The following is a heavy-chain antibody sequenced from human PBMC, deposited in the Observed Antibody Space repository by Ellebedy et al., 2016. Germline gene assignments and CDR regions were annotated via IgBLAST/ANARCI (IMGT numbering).Heavy chain of an antibody. CDR3: ARDRPVGAPPLFDY. J-gene: IGHJ4*02. D-gene: IGHD1-26*01. Sequence: GESLKISCAASGFTFSDYYMSWIRQAPGKGLEWVSYISSSGSTIYYADSVKGRFTISRDNAKNSLYLQMNSLRAEDTAVYYCARDRPVGAPPLFDYWGQGTLVTVSS. V-gene: IGHV3-11*01. CDR1: GFTFSDYY. CDR2: ISSSGSTI.